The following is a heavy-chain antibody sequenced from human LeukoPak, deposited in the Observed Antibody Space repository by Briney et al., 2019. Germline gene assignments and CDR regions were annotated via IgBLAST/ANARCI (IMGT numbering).Heavy chain of an antibody. V-gene: IGHV3-30*04. D-gene: IGHD5-24*01. CDR2: ISYDGSNK. CDR3: ARDLYRERSGAP. J-gene: IGHJ5*02. CDR1: GFTFSSYA. Sequence: GGSLRLSCAASGFTFSSYAMHWVRQAPGKGLEWVAVISYDGSNKYYADSVKGRFTISRDNSKNTLYLQMNSLRAEDTAVYYCARDLYRERSGAPWGQGTLVTVSS.